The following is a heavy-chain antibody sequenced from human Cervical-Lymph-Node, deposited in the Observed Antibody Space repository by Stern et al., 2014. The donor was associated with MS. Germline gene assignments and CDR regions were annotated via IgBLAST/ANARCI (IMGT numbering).Heavy chain of an antibody. Sequence: VQLVESGGGLVKTGGSLKLSCAGPGFTFSAFYMTWMRQAPGKGLEWVSYISTTGSTTYYADSVKGRFTISRDNAKTSVSLQMNSLRAEDTAVYYCVRSGAGNWFDPWGQGTLVTVSS. CDR3: VRSGAGNWFDP. CDR1: GFTFSAFY. CDR2: ISTTGSTT. J-gene: IGHJ5*02. V-gene: IGHV3-11*01. D-gene: IGHD3-10*01.